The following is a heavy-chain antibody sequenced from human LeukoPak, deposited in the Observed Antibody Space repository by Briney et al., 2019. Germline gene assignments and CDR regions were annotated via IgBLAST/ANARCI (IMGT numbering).Heavy chain of an antibody. V-gene: IGHV4-34*01. J-gene: IGHJ6*03. D-gene: IGHD6-6*01. CDR1: GGSFSGYY. CDR3: ARGNGEAARLPYMDV. Sequence: PSETLSLTCAAYGGSFSGYYWSWIRQPPGKGLEWIGEINHSGSTNYNPSLKSRVTISVDTSKNQFSLKLSSVTAADTAVYYCARGNGEAARLPYMDVWGKGTTVTVSS. CDR2: INHSGST.